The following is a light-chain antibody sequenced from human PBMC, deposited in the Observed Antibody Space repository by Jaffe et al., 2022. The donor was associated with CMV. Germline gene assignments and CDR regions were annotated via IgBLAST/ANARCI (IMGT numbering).Light chain of an antibody. CDR2: DAS. V-gene: IGKV1-33*01. CDR3: QQNDNLPST. Sequence: DIQMTQSPSSLSASVGDRVTITCQASQDISNFLNWYQQKRGQPPKLLIFDASTLETGVPSRFTGGGSGTHFTLTISSLQPEDIATYYCQQNDNLPSTFGQGTKLEI. CDR1: QDISNF. J-gene: IGKJ2*01.